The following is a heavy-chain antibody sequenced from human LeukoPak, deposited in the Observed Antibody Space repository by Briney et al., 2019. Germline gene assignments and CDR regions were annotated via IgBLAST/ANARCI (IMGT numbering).Heavy chain of an antibody. J-gene: IGHJ6*03. CDR2: INHSGST. D-gene: IGHD3-10*01. V-gene: IGHV4-34*01. CDR1: GGSFSGYY. CDR3: ARYGFGKNYYYYYYMDV. Sequence: SSETLSLTCAVYGGSFSGYYWSWIRQPPGKGLEWIGEINHSGSTNYNPSLKSRVTISVDTSKNQFSLKLSSVTAADTAVYYCARYGFGKNYYYYYYMDVWGKGTTVTVSS.